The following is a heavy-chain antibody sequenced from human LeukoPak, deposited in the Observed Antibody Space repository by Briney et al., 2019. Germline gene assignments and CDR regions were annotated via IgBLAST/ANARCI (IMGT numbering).Heavy chain of an antibody. CDR1: GFTFSSYG. Sequence: GGSLRLSCAASGFTFSSYGMHWVRQAPGKGLEWVAVIWSEGNNKYYAESVKGRFTISRDNSKNTLYMQMNSLRDKDTAVYYCARWGSGGPLDYWGQGTLVTVSS. D-gene: IGHD4-23*01. CDR2: IWSEGNNK. V-gene: IGHV3-33*04. J-gene: IGHJ4*02. CDR3: ARWGSGGPLDY.